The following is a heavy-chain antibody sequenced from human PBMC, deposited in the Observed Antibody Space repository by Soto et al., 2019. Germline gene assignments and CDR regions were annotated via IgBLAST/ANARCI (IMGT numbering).Heavy chain of an antibody. CDR2: IYPGDSDT. CDR1: GYSFTSYW. Sequence: PGESLKISCKGSGYSFTSYWIGWVRQMPGKGLECMGIIYPGDSDTRYSPSFQGQVTISADKSISTAYLQWSSLKASDTAMYYCAGGGVRGVITRTRDYYSMDVWGQGTTVTVSS. CDR3: AGGGVRGVITRTRDYYSMDV. D-gene: IGHD3-10*01. V-gene: IGHV5-51*01. J-gene: IGHJ6*02.